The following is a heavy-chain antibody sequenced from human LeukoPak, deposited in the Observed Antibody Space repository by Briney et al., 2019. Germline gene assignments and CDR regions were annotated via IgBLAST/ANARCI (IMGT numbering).Heavy chain of an antibody. CDR1: SGSFSDYY. CDR3: ARSLGVRGVFDY. D-gene: IGHD3-10*01. V-gene: IGHV4-34*01. J-gene: IGHJ4*02. CDR2: INHSGST. Sequence: SETLSLTCAVYSGSFSDYYWNWIRQPPGKGLEWIGEINHSGSTNYNPSLKSRVTMSVDASKNQFSLKLSSVTAADTAVYYCARSLGVRGVFDYWGQGTLVTVSS.